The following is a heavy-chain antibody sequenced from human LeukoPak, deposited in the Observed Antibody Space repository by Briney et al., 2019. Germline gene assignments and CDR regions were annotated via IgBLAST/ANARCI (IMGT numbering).Heavy chain of an antibody. CDR1: GYTFTIYD. D-gene: IGHD2-2*01. CDR2: MNPNSGNT. J-gene: IGHJ6*02. CDR3: ARGQYVVPAAMDYYGMDV. Sequence: ASVIVSCKASGYTFTIYDINWVRQATGQGLEWMGWMNPNSGNTGYAQKFQGRVTMTRNTSISTAYMELSSLRSEDTAVYYCARGQYVVPAAMDYYGMDVWGQGTTVTVSS. V-gene: IGHV1-8*01.